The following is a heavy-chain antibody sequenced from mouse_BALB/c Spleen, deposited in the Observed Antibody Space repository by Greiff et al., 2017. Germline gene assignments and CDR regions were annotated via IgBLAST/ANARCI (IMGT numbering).Heavy chain of an antibody. V-gene: IGHV1S29*02. J-gene: IGHJ1*01. CDR3: ARVYYYGRTYWYFDV. CDR2: IYPYNGGT. Sequence: EVQLQQSGPELVKPGASVKISCKASGYTFTDYNMHWVKQRHGKSLEWIGYIYPYNGGTGYNQKFKSKATLTVDNSSSTAYMELRSLTSEDSAVYYCARVYYYGRTYWYFDVWGAGTTVTVSS. D-gene: IGHD1-1*01. CDR1: GYTFTDYN.